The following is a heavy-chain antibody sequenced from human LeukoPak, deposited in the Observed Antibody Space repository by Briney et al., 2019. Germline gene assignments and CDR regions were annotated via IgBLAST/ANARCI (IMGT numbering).Heavy chain of an antibody. CDR2: ISHRGSP. D-gene: IGHD2-15*01. V-gene: IGHV4-38-2*02. CDR1: DYSISSDYC. CDR3: ARDGGFYYTASPNSWFDP. Sequence: ASETLSLTCIVSDYSISSDYCWGWIRQAPGKGLEWIGSISHRGSPYYNPSLQSRVTMSADTPNNQFSLRLSSVTAADAAVYYCARDGGFYYTASPNSWFDPWGQGILVTVSS. J-gene: IGHJ5*02.